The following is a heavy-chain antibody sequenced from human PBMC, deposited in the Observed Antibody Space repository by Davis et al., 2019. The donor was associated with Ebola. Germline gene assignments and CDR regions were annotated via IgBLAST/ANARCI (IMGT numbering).Heavy chain of an antibody. D-gene: IGHD2/OR15-2a*01. Sequence: ASVMVSCKASGYTFTSYGISWVRQAPGQGLEWMGWFSAYNGNTNYAQKLQGRVTMTRDTSTSTAYMELRSLRSDDTAVYYCARVSVLDAFDMWGQGTMVTVSS. CDR1: GYTFTSYG. CDR3: ARVSVLDAFDM. J-gene: IGHJ3*02. V-gene: IGHV1-18*01. CDR2: FSAYNGNT.